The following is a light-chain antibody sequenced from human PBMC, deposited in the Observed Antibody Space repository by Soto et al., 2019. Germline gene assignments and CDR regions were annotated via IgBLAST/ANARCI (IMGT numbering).Light chain of an antibody. J-gene: IGLJ2*01. V-gene: IGLV2-14*01. CDR1: SSDVGGYNY. CDR2: DVS. CDR3: SSYTSSSTLV. Sequence: QSALTQPASVSGSPGQSITISCTGTSSDVGGYNYVSWYQQHPVKAPKLMIYDVSNRPSGVSNRFSASKSGNTASLTISVRQAEDDADYYGSSYTSSSTLVFGGGTKVTVL.